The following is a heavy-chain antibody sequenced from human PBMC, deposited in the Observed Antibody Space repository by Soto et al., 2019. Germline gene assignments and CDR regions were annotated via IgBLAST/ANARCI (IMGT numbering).Heavy chain of an antibody. J-gene: IGHJ3*01. CDR3: ARPQNWGVYGFDV. Sequence: SETLSLTCSVSGDSISNYYWSWIRQPPGKGLEWIGHIYYSGSTSYNPSLKSRVTMSVDTSRKQFSLKLKSVTAADTAVYYCARPQNWGVYGFDVLDSGTMVTVSS. D-gene: IGHD7-27*01. CDR2: IYYSGST. CDR1: GDSISNYY. V-gene: IGHV4-59*01.